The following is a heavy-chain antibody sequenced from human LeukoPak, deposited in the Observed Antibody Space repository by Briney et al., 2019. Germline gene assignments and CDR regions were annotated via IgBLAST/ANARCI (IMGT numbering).Heavy chain of an antibody. CDR3: ARANAPRYYDFWSGYTDAFDI. D-gene: IGHD3-3*01. V-gene: IGHV1-2*02. Sequence: ASVKVSCKASGYTFTGYYMHWVRPPPAQGLEWMGWINPNSGGTNYAQKFQGRVTMTRDTSISTAYMELSRLRSDDTAVYYCARANAPRYYDFWSGYTDAFDIWGQGTMVTVSS. J-gene: IGHJ3*02. CDR1: GYTFTGYY. CDR2: INPNSGGT.